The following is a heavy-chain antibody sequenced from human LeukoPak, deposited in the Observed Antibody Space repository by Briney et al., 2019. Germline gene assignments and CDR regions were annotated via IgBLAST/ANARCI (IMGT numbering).Heavy chain of an antibody. CDR1: RFSFRDSY. CDR2: IRSKAYGGTT. CDR3: TPGGANIVVVPAALDY. D-gene: IGHD2-2*01. J-gene: IGHJ4*02. V-gene: IGHV3-49*05. Sequence: KPGGSLRLSCAASRFSFRDSYMSWLRQAAGKGLEWVGFIRSKAYGGTTEYAASVKGRFTISRDDSKSIAYLQMSSLKTEDTAVYYCTPGGANIVVVPAALDYWGQGTLVTVSS.